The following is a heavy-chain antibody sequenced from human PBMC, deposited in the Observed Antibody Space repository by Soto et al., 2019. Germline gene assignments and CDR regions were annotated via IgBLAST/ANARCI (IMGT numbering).Heavy chain of an antibody. CDR3: AKVSHSSGWSY. J-gene: IGHJ4*02. CDR1: GFTFSSSA. D-gene: IGHD6-19*01. V-gene: IGHV3-23*01. Sequence: EVQLLESGGGLVQPGGSLRLSCAASGFTFSSSAMSWVRQAPGKGLEWVAAISGSGDATYHADSVKGRFIISRDNSKNTLYLQMNSLRAEDTAVYYCAKVSHSSGWSYWGQGTLVTVSS. CDR2: ISGSGDAT.